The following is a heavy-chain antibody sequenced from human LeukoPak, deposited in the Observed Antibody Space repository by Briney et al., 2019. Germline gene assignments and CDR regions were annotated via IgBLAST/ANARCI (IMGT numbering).Heavy chain of an antibody. CDR1: GGSISSGGYY. CDR2: IYYSGST. J-gene: IGHJ4*02. D-gene: IGHD1-1*01. V-gene: IGHV4-31*03. Sequence: SQTLSLTCTVSGGSISSGGYYWSWIRQHPGKGLEWIGYIYYSGSTYYNPSLKSRVTISVDMSKNQFSLKLSSVTAADTAVYYCARDQSAGTFDYWGQGTLVTVSS. CDR3: ARDQSAGTFDY.